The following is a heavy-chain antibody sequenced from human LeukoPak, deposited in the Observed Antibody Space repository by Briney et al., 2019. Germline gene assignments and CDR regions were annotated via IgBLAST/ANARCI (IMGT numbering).Heavy chain of an antibody. V-gene: IGHV6-1*01. CDR1: GDSFSSNSAA. CDR2: TYYRSKLYN. D-gene: IGHD4-17*01. Sequence: SQTLSLTCAISGDSFSSNSAAWHWIRQSPSRGLEWLGRTYYRSKLYNDYAVSVKSRITINPDTSKNQFSLQLNSVTPEDTAVYYCARDLYGDYTREKVFDYWGQGTLVTVSS. CDR3: ARDLYGDYTREKVFDY. J-gene: IGHJ4*02.